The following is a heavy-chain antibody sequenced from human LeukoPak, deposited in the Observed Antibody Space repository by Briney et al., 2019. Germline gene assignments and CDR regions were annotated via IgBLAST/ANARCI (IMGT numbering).Heavy chain of an antibody. CDR1: GLTFSGSA. D-gene: IGHD3-9*01. V-gene: IGHV3-23*01. CDR2: ISGSGNST. J-gene: IGHJ4*02. CDR3: AKVPHYDILTGYLDY. Sequence: GGSLRLSCAASGLTFSGSAMSWVRQAPGKGLEWVSLISGSGNSTYYADSVKGRFTISRDNAKNSLYLQMNSLRAEDTALYYCAKVPHYDILTGYLDYWGQGTLVTVSS.